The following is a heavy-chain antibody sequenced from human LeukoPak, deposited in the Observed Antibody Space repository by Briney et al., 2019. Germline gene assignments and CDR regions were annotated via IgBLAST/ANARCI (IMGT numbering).Heavy chain of an antibody. V-gene: IGHV3-21*01. CDR1: GFTFNTYG. CDR2: ISSSSSYI. D-gene: IGHD1-14*01. CDR3: ARGPTGASPGTFDY. Sequence: GGSLRLSCAASGFTFNTYGMSWVRQAPGKGLEWGSSISSSSSYIYYADPVKGRFTISRDNAKNSLYLQMNSLRAEDTAVYYCARGPTGASPGTFDYWGQGTLVTVSS. J-gene: IGHJ4*02.